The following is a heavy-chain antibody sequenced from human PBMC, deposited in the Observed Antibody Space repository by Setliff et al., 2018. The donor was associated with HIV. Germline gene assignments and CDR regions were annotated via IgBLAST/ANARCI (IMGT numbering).Heavy chain of an antibody. D-gene: IGHD3-10*01. CDR1: GGSFSGYY. CDR2: INHTGST. J-gene: IGHJ3*02. Sequence: SETLSLTCAVYGGSFSGYYWSWIRQPLGKGLEWIGEINHTGSTNCNPSLKSRVTMSVDTSKNQFSLKLSSVTAADTAVYYCARVYYGSGSSDAFDIWGQGTMVTVSS. CDR3: ARVYYGSGSSDAFDI. V-gene: IGHV4-34*01.